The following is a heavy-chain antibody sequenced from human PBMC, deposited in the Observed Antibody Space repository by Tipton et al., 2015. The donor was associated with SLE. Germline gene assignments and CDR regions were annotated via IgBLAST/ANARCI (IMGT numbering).Heavy chain of an antibody. J-gene: IGHJ4*02. CDR1: GFAFSSYN. CDR3: TRDSPGY. V-gene: IGHV3-30*04. D-gene: IGHD1-14*01. CDR2: ISYDGSGK. Sequence: SLRLSCAASGFAFSSYNMQWVRQAPGKGLEWVALISYDGSGKYHADSVKGRFTISRDNSKNTLFLQMNSLRPEDTAVYYCTRDSPGYWGQGTLVTVSS.